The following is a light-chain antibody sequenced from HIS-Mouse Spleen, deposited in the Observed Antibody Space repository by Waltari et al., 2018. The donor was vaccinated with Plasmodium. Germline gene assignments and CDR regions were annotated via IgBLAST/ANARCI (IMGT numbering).Light chain of an antibody. V-gene: IGKV3-15*01. CDR1: QSVSSN. CDR2: GAS. Sequence: EIVMTQSPATLSVSPGERATLACGASQSVSSNLAWYQQKSGQAPRLLIYGASTRATGIPDRFSGSGSGTEFTLTISSLQSEDFAVYYCQQYNNWSFTFGPGTKVDIK. J-gene: IGKJ3*01. CDR3: QQYNNWSFT.